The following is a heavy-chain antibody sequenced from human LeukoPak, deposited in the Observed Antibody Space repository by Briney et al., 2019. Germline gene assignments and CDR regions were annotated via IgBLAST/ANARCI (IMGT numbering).Heavy chain of an antibody. CDR3: AKDIIVGATDRSGDYYYYYGMDV. CDR1: GFTFSSYG. J-gene: IGHJ6*02. V-gene: IGHV3-30*18. CDR2: ISYDGSNK. D-gene: IGHD1-26*01. Sequence: GRSLRLSCAASGFTFSSYGMHWVRQAPGKGLEWVAVISYDGSNKYYADSVKGRFTISRDNSKNTLYLQMNSLRAEDTAVYYCAKDIIVGATDRSGDYYYYYGMDVWGQGTTVTVSS.